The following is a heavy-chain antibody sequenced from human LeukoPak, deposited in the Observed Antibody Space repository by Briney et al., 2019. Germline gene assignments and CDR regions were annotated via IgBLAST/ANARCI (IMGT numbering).Heavy chain of an antibody. CDR1: GYIFTTYY. D-gene: IGHD3-22*01. CDR2: INPSGGST. V-gene: IGHV1-46*01. J-gene: IGHJ5*02. CDR3: ARALSDSSGYP. Sequence: GASVKVSCKAFGYIFTTYYVHWVRQAPGQGLEWMGKINPSGGSTSYAQQFQGRVNMTRDTSTRTVYMELSSLRSEDTAVYYCARALSDSSGYPWGQGTLVTVPS.